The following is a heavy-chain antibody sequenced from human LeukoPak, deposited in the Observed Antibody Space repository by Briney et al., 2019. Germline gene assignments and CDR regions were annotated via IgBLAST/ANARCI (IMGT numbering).Heavy chain of an antibody. D-gene: IGHD3-22*01. Sequence: SETLSLTCAVCGGPFSGYYWSWIRQPPGKGLEWIGEINHSGSTNYNPSLKSRVTISVDTSKNQFSLKLNSVTAADTAVYYCARESRGYYDSSAYYMDVWGKGTTVTVSS. V-gene: IGHV4-34*01. J-gene: IGHJ6*03. CDR1: GGPFSGYY. CDR3: ARESRGYYDSSAYYMDV. CDR2: INHSGST.